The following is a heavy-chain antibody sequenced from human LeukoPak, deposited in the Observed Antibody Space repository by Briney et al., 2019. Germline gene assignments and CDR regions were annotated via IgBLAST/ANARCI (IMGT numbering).Heavy chain of an antibody. CDR3: ARGLGGSGSYFLTFDY. CDR1: GYTFTSYS. Sequence: ASVKVSCKASGYTFTSYSINWVRQAPGQGLEWVGGVNVYNGNTKYAQKVQGRVTMTTDTSTSTAYMELRSLRSDDTAVYYCARGLGGSGSYFLTFDYWGQGTLVTVSS. D-gene: IGHD1-26*01. CDR2: VNVYNGNT. J-gene: IGHJ4*02. V-gene: IGHV1-18*01.